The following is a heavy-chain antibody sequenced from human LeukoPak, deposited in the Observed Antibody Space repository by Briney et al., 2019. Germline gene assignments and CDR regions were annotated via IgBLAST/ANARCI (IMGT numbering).Heavy chain of an antibody. CDR1: GFTFSTYA. V-gene: IGHV3-66*01. D-gene: IGHD3-10*01. CDR3: ASPGVRGVRDYYYYYGMDV. Sequence: GGSLRLSCAASGFTFSTYAVNWVRQAPGKGLEWVSVIYSGGSTYYADSVKGRFTISRDNSKNTLYLQMNSLRAEDTAVYYCASPGVRGVRDYYYYYGMDVWGQGTTVTVSS. CDR2: IYSGGST. J-gene: IGHJ6*02.